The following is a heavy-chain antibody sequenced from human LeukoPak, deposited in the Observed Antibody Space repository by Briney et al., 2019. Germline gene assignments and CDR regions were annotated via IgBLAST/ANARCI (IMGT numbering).Heavy chain of an antibody. D-gene: IGHD6-19*01. CDR2: TNDSGGTT. Sequence: GGSLRLSCAASGFTFSSYAMIWVRQAPGKGLEWVSGTNDSGGTTFYADSVKGRFTISRDNSKNTLNLQMNSLRADDTAVYYCARDRRGIAVAGPNFWGQGTLVTVSS. CDR3: ARDRRGIAVAGPNF. CDR1: GFTFSSYA. J-gene: IGHJ4*02. V-gene: IGHV3-23*01.